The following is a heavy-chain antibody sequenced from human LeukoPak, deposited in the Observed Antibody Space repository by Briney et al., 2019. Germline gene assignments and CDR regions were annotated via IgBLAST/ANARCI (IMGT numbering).Heavy chain of an antibody. J-gene: IGHJ4*02. CDR2: INPNSGGT. CDR1: GYTFTGYY. V-gene: IGHV1-2*02. CDR3: ARVPSYGEDYSFDY. D-gene: IGHD4-17*01. Sequence: ASVKVSCKASGYTFTGYYMHWVRQAPGQGLEWMGWINPNSGGTNYAQKFQGRVTMTRDTSISTAYMKLSRLRSDDTAVYYCARVPSYGEDYSFDYWGQGTLVTVSS.